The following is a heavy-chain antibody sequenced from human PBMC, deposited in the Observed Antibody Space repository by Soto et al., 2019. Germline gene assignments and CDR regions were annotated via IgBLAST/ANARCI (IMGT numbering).Heavy chain of an antibody. CDR2: VNPNNVDT. CDR3: AKVSRRGSAIDFDY. Sequence: QVQLVQSGAELKKPGASVKVSCKASGYNFFNYDMNWVRQATGQGPEWIGWVNPNNVDTGYGVRFXGXVXMTTDSSTTTAYMELASMRLDDTAIYYCAKVSRRGSAIDFDYWGQGTLITVSS. V-gene: IGHV1-8*02. J-gene: IGHJ4*02. CDR1: GYNFFNYD. D-gene: IGHD3-10*01.